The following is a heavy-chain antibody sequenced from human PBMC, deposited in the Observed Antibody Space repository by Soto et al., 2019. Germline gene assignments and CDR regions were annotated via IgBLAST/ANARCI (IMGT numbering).Heavy chain of an antibody. CDR3: ARGHGFDR. CDR2: VYYSGTT. CDR1: GGSISSDY. Sequence: QVQLQESGPGLVKPSETLSLICTVSGGSISSDYWSWIRQPPGKGLEWIGYVYYSGTTDYHPSLKSRVTISVDMSRNQVSLRLNSVTAADTAVYYCARGHGFDRWGQGTLVTVSS. V-gene: IGHV4-59*01. J-gene: IGHJ5*02.